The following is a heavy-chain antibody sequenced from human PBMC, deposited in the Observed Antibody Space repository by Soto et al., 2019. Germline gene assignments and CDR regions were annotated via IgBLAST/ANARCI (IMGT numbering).Heavy chain of an antibody. CDR1: GFTFSSYA. D-gene: IGHD2-2*01. CDR3: ARAGRGQLLYYGMDV. Sequence: QVQLVESGGGVVQPGRSLRLSCAASGFTFSSYAMHWVRQAPGKGLEWVAVLSYDGSNKYYADSVKGRFTISRDNSKNTLYLQMNSLRAEDTAVYYCARAGRGQLLYYGMDVWGQGTTVTVSS. J-gene: IGHJ6*02. V-gene: IGHV3-30-3*01. CDR2: LSYDGSNK.